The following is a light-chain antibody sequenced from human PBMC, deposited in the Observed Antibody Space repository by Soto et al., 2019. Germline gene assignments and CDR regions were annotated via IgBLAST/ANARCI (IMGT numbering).Light chain of an antibody. CDR2: WAS. Sequence: DIVMTQSPDSLAVSLGERATISCRSSQSLLYSSNNKIYLSWYQQKSGQPPKLLISWASTRESGVPDRFTGSGXGXXXXXXISXLXAXDVAVYYCQQYYTSPLTFGGGTKVEIK. V-gene: IGKV4-1*01. CDR3: QQYYTSPLT. CDR1: QSLLYSSNNKIY. J-gene: IGKJ4*01.